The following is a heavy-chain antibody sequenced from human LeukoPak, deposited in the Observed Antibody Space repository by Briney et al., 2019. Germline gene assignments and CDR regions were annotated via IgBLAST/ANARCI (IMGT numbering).Heavy chain of an antibody. Sequence: GGSLRLSCAASGFTFSSYEMNRVRQAPGKGLEWVSAISGSGGSTYYADSVKGRFTISRDNSKNTLYLQMNSLRAEDTAVYYCAKGDGDIVVVVAAYYFDYWGQGTLVTVSS. CDR1: GFTFSSYE. CDR2: ISGSGGST. D-gene: IGHD2-15*01. V-gene: IGHV3-23*01. CDR3: AKGDGDIVVVVAAYYFDY. J-gene: IGHJ4*02.